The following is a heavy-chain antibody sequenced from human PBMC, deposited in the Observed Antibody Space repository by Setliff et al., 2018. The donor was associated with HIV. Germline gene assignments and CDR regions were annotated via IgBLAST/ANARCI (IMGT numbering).Heavy chain of an antibody. CDR2: INSASGGT. CDR1: GYTFTDNY. J-gene: IGHJ3*02. Sequence: DSVKVSCTASGYTFTDNYIHWVRQAPGQGLEWMAWINSASGGTNYAQNFQGRVTVTRYTSINTVYLEVNGLKSDDTAVYYCARDYIHVFDIWGKGQWSPSPQ. CDR3: ARDYIHVFDI. V-gene: IGHV1-2*02.